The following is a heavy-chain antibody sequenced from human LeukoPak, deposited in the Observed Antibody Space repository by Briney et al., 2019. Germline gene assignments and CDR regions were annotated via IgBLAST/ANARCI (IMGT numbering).Heavy chain of an antibody. V-gene: IGHV4-34*01. D-gene: IGHD4-4*01. J-gene: IGHJ4*02. CDR2: INHSGST. CDR1: GGSFSGYY. Sequence: SETLSLTCAVYGGSFSGYYWSWIRQPPGKGLEWIGEINHSGSTNYNPSLKSRVTISVDTSKNQFSLKLSSVTAADTAVYYCARVPTVTTRGSFDYWGQGTLVTVSS. CDR3: ARVPTVTTRGSFDY.